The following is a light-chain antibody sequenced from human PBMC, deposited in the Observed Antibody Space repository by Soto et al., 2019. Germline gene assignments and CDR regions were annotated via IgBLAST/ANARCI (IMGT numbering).Light chain of an antibody. CDR1: QSISSW. CDR2: DAS. V-gene: IGKV1-5*01. CDR3: QQYNSYSRT. J-gene: IGKJ1*01. Sequence: DIQMTQSPSTLSASVGDRVTITCRASQSISSWLAWYQQKPGKAPKLLIEDASSLESGVPSRFSGSGSGTEFTLTISSLQPDDFATYYCQQYNSYSRTFRQGTKVEIK.